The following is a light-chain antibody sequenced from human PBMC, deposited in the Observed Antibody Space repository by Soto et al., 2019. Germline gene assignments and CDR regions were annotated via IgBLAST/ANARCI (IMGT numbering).Light chain of an antibody. CDR2: GIS. CDR1: SSNIGAGYV. Sequence: QSVLTQPPSVSGAPGQRVTISCTGSSSNIGAGYVVHWYQHLPGTVPKLLIYGISNRPSRVPDRFSGSKSGTSASLAITGLQAEDEVDYYCQSYDSSLSGSVIFGGGTKLTVL. V-gene: IGLV1-40*01. J-gene: IGLJ2*01. CDR3: QSYDSSLSGSVI.